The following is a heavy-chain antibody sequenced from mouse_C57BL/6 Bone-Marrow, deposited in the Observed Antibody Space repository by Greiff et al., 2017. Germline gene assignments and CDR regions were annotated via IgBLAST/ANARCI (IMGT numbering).Heavy chain of an antibody. CDR1: GFNIKDDY. J-gene: IGHJ3*01. CDR3: TTIIRMAY. D-gene: IGHD2-12*01. Sequence: EVQLQESGAELVRPGASVKLSCTASGFNIKDDYMHWVKQRPEQGLEWIGWIDPENGDTEYASKFQGKATITADTSSNTAYLQLSSLTSEDTAVYYCTTIIRMAYWGQGTLVTVSA. CDR2: IDPENGDT. V-gene: IGHV14-4*01.